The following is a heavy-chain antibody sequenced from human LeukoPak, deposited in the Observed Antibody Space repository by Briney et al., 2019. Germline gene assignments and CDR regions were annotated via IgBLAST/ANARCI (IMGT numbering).Heavy chain of an antibody. J-gene: IGHJ4*02. Sequence: GGSLRPSCAASGFTVSSNNLAWVRQAPGKGLQWVPTIYYNADTKYADSVRGRFTISRDNSKSTLHLQLNGLRAEDTAVYYCGTFGGTVAPGFWGQGTLVTVSS. D-gene: IGHD3-16*01. CDR3: GTFGGTVAPGF. CDR1: GFTVSSNN. V-gene: IGHV3-53*01. CDR2: IYYNADT.